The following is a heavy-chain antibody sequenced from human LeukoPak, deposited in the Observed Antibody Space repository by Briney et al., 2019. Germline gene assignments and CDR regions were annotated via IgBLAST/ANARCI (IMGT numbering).Heavy chain of an antibody. J-gene: IGHJ3*02. CDR2: INPNSGGT. D-gene: IGHD5-12*01. V-gene: IGHV1-2*02. CDR3: AREVWDIVALDFWSADAFDI. CDR1: GYTFTGYY. Sequence: GATVKVSCKASGYTFTGYYMHWVRQAPGQGLEWMGWINPNSGGTNYAQKFQGRVTMTRDTSISTAYMELSRLRSDDTAVYYCAREVWDIVALDFWSADAFDIWGQGTMVTVSS.